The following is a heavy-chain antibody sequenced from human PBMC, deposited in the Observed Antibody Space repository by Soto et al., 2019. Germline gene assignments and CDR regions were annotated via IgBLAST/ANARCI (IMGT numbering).Heavy chain of an antibody. D-gene: IGHD6-13*01. CDR3: AKGSHSSSWYQPVDY. V-gene: IGHV3-23*01. CDR2: ISGSGGST. CDR1: GFTFSSYA. J-gene: IGHJ4*02. Sequence: GGSLRLSCAASGFTFSSYAMSWVRQAPGKGLEWVSAISGSGGSTYYADSVKGRFTISRDNSKNTLYLQMNSLRAEDTAVYYCAKGSHSSSWYQPVDYWGQGTLVTVSS.